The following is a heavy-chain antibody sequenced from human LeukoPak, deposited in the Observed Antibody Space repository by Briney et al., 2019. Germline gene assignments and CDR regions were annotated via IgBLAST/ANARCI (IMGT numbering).Heavy chain of an antibody. Sequence: SETLSLTCTVSGGSISSGDYYWSWIRQPPGKGLEWIGYIYYSGSTYYNPSLKSRVTISVDTSKNQFSLKLSSVTAADTAVYYCARGRFGYDLEMDVWGKGTTVTVSS. J-gene: IGHJ6*04. CDR2: IYYSGST. CDR3: ARGRFGYDLEMDV. D-gene: IGHD5-12*01. V-gene: IGHV4-30-4*08. CDR1: GGSISSGDYY.